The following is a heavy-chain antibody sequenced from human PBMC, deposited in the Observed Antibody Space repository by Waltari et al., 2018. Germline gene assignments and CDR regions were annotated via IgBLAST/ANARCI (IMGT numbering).Heavy chain of an antibody. Sequence: QVQVQESGPGLVKPSETVSLTCTVSGDSISNHFWTWIRQPPEKGLEWIGNIHYSGTTNSNPSLKSRVAISLDTSKNHLSLRLDAVTAADTALYFCVRGKLGFCTGSSCHLDLWGRGTLVTVSP. J-gene: IGHJ5*02. V-gene: IGHV4-59*11. CDR1: GDSISNHF. D-gene: IGHD2-8*02. CDR2: IHYSGTT. CDR3: VRGKLGFCTGSSCHLDL.